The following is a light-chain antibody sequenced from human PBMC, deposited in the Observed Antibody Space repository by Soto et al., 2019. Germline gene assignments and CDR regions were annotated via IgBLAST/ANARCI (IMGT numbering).Light chain of an antibody. CDR3: QQYNDWPRT. CDR2: GAS. J-gene: IGKJ1*01. V-gene: IGKV3-15*01. Sequence: ERVMTQSPATLSVSPGGRAPRSCRASQSVSSSLAWYQQKPGQAPRLLIYGASTRATGVPARFSGGGSGTEITLTISSLQSEDFAVYYCQQYNDWPRTFGQGTKVDI. CDR1: QSVSSS.